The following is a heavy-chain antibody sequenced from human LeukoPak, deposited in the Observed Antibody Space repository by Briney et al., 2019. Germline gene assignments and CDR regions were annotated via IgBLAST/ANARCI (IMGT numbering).Heavy chain of an antibody. D-gene: IGHD6-19*01. CDR2: IYSSGST. Sequence: PSETLSLTCTVSGGSISSYYWHWIRQPPGKGLEWIGYIYSSGSTNYNPSLKSRVTFSVDTSKNQFSLKLSSVTAADTAVYYCASRGLVFGFFDYWGQGTPVTVSS. CDR1: GGSISSYY. V-gene: IGHV4-59*01. J-gene: IGHJ4*02. CDR3: ASRGLVFGFFDY.